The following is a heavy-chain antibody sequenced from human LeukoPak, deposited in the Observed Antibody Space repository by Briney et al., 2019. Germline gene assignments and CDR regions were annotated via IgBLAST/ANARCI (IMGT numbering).Heavy chain of an antibody. CDR2: FDSEDGET. Sequence: ASVKVSCKVSGYTLTELSMHWVRPAPGKGLEWMGGFDSEDGETIYAQKLQGRVTMTEDTSTDTAYMELSSLRSDDTAVYYCARVRTRFGENGGSPPGYWGQGTLVTVSS. V-gene: IGHV1-24*01. D-gene: IGHD3-10*01. J-gene: IGHJ4*02. CDR3: ARVRTRFGENGGSPPGY. CDR1: GYTLTELS.